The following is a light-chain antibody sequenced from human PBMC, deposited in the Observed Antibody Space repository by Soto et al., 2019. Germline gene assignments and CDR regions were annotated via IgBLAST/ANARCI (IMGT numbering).Light chain of an antibody. CDR1: QSVSSSY. J-gene: IGKJ4*01. Sequence: EIVLTQSPGTLSVSPGERATLSCRASQSVSSSYLAWYQQKPGQAPRLLIYGASSRATGIPDRFSGSGSGTDLNLTISSLQSEDFAVYYCQQYNFWPLTCGGGTKVDIK. V-gene: IGKV3-20*01. CDR2: GAS. CDR3: QQYNFWPLT.